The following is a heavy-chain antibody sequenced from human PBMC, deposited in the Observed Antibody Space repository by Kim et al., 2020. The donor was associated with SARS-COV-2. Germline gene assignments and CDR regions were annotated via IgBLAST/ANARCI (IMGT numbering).Heavy chain of an antibody. J-gene: IGHJ4*02. CDR1: GGSISSYY. Sequence: SETLSLTCTVSGGSISSYYWSWIRQPPGKGLEWIGYTYYSGSTNYNPSLKSRVTISVDTSKNQFSLKLSSVTAADTAVYYCASGGIAAAGTQYWGQGTLVTVSS. D-gene: IGHD6-13*01. V-gene: IGHV4-59*01. CDR2: TYYSGST. CDR3: ASGGIAAAGTQY.